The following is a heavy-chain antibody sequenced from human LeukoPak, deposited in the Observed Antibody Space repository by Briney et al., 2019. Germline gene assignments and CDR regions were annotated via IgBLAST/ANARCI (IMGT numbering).Heavy chain of an antibody. CDR3: ASQRYFDRHSIDY. CDR2: INPNSGGT. Sequence: GASVKVSCKASGYTFTGYYMHWVRQAPGQGLEWMGRINPNSGGTNYAQKFQGRVTMTRDTSISTAYMELSRLRSDDTAVYYCASQRYFDRHSIDYWGQGTLVTVSS. V-gene: IGHV1-2*06. CDR1: GYTFTGYY. J-gene: IGHJ4*02. D-gene: IGHD3-9*01.